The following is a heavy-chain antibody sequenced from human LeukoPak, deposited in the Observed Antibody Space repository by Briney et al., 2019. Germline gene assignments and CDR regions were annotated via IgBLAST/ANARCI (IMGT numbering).Heavy chain of an antibody. Sequence: GGSLRLACAASGFTFSSYGMGWVRQAPGKGLEWVAIISYDGSNKYYADSVKGRFTISRDNSKNTLYLQMNSLRAEDTAVYYCAKDYYDYIWGSFSGDAFDIWGQGTMVTVSS. D-gene: IGHD3-16*01. V-gene: IGHV3-30*18. CDR2: ISYDGSNK. CDR1: GFTFSSYG. CDR3: AKDYYDYIWGSFSGDAFDI. J-gene: IGHJ3*02.